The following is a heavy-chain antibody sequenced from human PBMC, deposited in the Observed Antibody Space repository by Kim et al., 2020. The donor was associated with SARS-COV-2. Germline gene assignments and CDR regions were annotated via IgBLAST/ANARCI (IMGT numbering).Heavy chain of an antibody. V-gene: IGHV3-30*04. CDR3: ARGRGAVAGRAIYYYYGMDV. CDR2: ISYDGSNK. CDR1: GFTFSSYA. Sequence: GGSLRLSCAASGFTFSSYAMHWVRQAPGKGLEWVAVISYDGSNKYYADSVKGRFTISRDNSKNTLYLQMNSLRAEDTAVYYCARGRGAVAGRAIYYYYGMDVWGQGTTVTVSS. D-gene: IGHD6-19*01. J-gene: IGHJ6*02.